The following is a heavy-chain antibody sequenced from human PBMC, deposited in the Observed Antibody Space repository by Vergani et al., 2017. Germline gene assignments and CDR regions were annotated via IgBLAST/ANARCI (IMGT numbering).Heavy chain of an antibody. D-gene: IGHD1-1*01. J-gene: IGHJ4*02. CDR2: IIPILGIA. Sequence: QVQLVQSGAEVKKPGASVKVSCKASGGTFSSYAISWVRQAPGQGLEWMGRIIPILGIANYAQKFQGRVTITADKSTSTAYMELSSLRSEDTAVYYCASHDLNYYFDYWGQGTLVTVSS. CDR3: ASHDLNYYFDY. V-gene: IGHV1-69*04. CDR1: GGTFSSYA.